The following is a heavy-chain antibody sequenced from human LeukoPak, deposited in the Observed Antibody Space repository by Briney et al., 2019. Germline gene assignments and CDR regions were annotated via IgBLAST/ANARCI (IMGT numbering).Heavy chain of an antibody. CDR2: INPNSGGT. CDR1: GYTFTGYY. D-gene: IGHD4-11*01. CDR3: ARARLYSNYPTN. J-gene: IGHJ4*02. V-gene: IGHV1-2*02. Sequence: ASVKVSCKASGYTFTGYYMHWVRQAPGQGLEWMGWINPNSGGTNYAQKFQGRVTMTRDTSISTAHMELSRLRSDDTAVYYCARARLYSNYPTNWGQGTLVTVSS.